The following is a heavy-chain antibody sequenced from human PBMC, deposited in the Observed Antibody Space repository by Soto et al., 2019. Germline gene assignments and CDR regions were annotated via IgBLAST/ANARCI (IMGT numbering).Heavy chain of an antibody. V-gene: IGHV1-2*04. CDR3: AKELGIAAAGTAQAYYGMDV. Sequence: ASVKVSCKASGYTFTGYYMHWVRQAPGQGLEWMGWINPNSGGTNYAQKFQGWVTMTRDTSISTAYMELSRLRSDDTAVYYCAKELGIAAAGTAQAYYGMDVWGQGTTVTSP. D-gene: IGHD6-13*01. CDR2: INPNSGGT. J-gene: IGHJ6*02. CDR1: GYTFTGYY.